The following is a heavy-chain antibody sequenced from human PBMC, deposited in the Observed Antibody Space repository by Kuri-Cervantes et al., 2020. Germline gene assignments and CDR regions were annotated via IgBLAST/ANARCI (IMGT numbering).Heavy chain of an antibody. J-gene: IGHJ1*01. CDR1: GFSFSNNG. D-gene: IGHD6-19*01. Sequence: GESLKISCVGSGFSFSNNGMHWVRQAPGKGLEWVAVISYDGSNKYYADSVKGRFTISRDNSKSTLFLQMNSLRAEDTAVYYCAKLGIEGIAVAGKVLSVKYFQHWGQGTLVTVSS. V-gene: IGHV3-30-3*02. CDR3: AKLGIEGIAVAGKVLSVKYFQH. CDR2: ISYDGSNK.